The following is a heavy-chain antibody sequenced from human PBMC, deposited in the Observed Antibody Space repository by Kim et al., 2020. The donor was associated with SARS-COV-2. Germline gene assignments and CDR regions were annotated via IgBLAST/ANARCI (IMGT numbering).Heavy chain of an antibody. CDR3: LKDYRGA. CDR2: IKEDGSKE. D-gene: IGHD3-10*01. V-gene: IGHV3-7*01. CDR1: GFTFSSYW. J-gene: IGHJ5*02. Sequence: GGSLRLSCAASGFTFSSYWMSWVRQAPGKGLEWVANIKEDGSKENYVDSVKGRFTISRDNAKNSLYLQMNSLRAEDTAVYYCLKDYRGAWGQGTLVTVPS.